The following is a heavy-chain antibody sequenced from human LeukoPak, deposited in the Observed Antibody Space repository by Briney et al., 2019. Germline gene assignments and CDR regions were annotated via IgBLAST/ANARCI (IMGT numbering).Heavy chain of an antibody. Sequence: GGSLRLSCAASGFTFSSYAMHWVRQAPGKGLEWVAVISYDGSNKYYADSVKGRFTISRDNSKNTLYLQMNSLRAEDTAVYYCARSYSSSWDYYYYGMDVWGQETTVTVSS. V-gene: IGHV3-30*04. CDR3: ARSYSSSWDYYYYGMDV. CDR1: GFTFSSYA. CDR2: ISYDGSNK. J-gene: IGHJ6*02. D-gene: IGHD6-13*01.